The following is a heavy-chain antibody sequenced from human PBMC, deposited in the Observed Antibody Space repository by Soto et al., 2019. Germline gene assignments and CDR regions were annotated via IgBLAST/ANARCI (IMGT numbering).Heavy chain of an antibody. Sequence: PSETLSLTCTVSGGSISSGGYYWSWIRQHPGKGLEWIGYIYYSGSTYYNPSLKSRVTISVDTSKNQFSLKLSSVTAADTAVYYCAHSSNSLDYYYYGMDVWGQGTTVTVSS. CDR1: GGSISSGGYY. CDR3: AHSSNSLDYYYYGMDV. CDR2: IYYSGST. D-gene: IGHD4-4*01. J-gene: IGHJ6*02. V-gene: IGHV4-31*03.